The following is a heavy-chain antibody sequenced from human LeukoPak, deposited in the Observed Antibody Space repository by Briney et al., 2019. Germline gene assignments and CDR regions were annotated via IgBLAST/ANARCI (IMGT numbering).Heavy chain of an antibody. CDR2: ISAYNGNT. CDR3: ARVPSVVGATTLCDY. D-gene: IGHD1-26*01. J-gene: IGHJ4*02. V-gene: IGHV1-18*01. CDR1: GYTFTSYG. Sequence: ASVKVSCKASGYTFTSYGISWVRQAPGQGLEWMGWISAYNGNTNYAQKLQGRVTMTTDTSTSTAYMELRSLRSDDTAVYYCARVPSVVGATTLCDYWGQGTLVTVPS.